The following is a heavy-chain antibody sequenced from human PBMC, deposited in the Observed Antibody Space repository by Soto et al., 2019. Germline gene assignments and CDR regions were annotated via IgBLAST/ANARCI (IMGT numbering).Heavy chain of an antibody. CDR1: GFTFSSYA. CDR3: AKCRVVAAHPYYFDY. Sequence: EVQLLESGGGLVQPGGSLRLSCAASGFTFSSYAMSWVLQAPGKGLEWVSAISGSGGSTYYADSVKGRFTISRDNSKIPLYLQMNSLRAEDTAVYYCAKCRVVAAHPYYFDYWGQGTLVTVSS. D-gene: IGHD2-15*01. J-gene: IGHJ4*02. V-gene: IGHV3-23*01. CDR2: ISGSGGST.